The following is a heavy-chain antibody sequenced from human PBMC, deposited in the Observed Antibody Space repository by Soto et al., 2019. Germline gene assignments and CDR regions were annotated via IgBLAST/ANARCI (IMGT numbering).Heavy chain of an antibody. CDR1: GFTFSSYG. CDR2: IKQDGSEK. D-gene: IGHD2-15*01. J-gene: IGHJ6*04. CDR3: ARDSATV. V-gene: IGHV3-7*01. Sequence: GGSLRLSCAASGFTFSSYGMHWVRQAPGKGLEWVANIKQDGSEKYYVDSVKGRFTISRDNAKNSLYLQMNSLRAEDTAVYYCARDSATVWGKGTTVTVSS.